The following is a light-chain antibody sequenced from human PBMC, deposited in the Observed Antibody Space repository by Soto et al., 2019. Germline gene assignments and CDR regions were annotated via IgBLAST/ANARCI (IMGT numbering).Light chain of an antibody. CDR3: QQFGSSPMYT. V-gene: IGKV3-20*01. J-gene: IGKJ2*01. CDR1: QSVNSSY. Sequence: EIVLTQSPGILSLSPGERATLSCRASQSVNSSYLAWYQQKPGQAPRLFIYGASSRATGTPDRFSGSGSGTDFTLTISRLEPEDSAVYHCQQFGSSPMYTFGQGTKLEIK. CDR2: GAS.